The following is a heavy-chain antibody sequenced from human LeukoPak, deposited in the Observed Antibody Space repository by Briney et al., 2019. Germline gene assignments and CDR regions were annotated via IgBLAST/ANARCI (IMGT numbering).Heavy chain of an antibody. CDR1: GFTFSSYG. Sequence: GGSLRLSCAASGFTFSSYGMHWVRQAPGKGLEWVAVIWYDGSNKYYADSVKGRFTISRDNSKNTLYLQMNSLRAEDTAVYYCAREGGPTPFHYYYDSSGYYDYWGQGTLVTVSS. J-gene: IGHJ4*02. V-gene: IGHV3-33*01. CDR3: AREGGPTPFHYYYDSSGYYDY. CDR2: IWYDGSNK. D-gene: IGHD3-22*01.